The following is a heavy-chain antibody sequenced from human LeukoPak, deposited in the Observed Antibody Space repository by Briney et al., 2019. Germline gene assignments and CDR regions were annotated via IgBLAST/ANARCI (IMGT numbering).Heavy chain of an antibody. Sequence: ASVKVSCKASGYTFTGYYMHWVRQAPGKGLEWMGWINPNSGGTNYAQKFQGRVTMTRDTAISTAYMELSSLRSEDTAVYYCARPRYSSGWYVYWGQGTLVTVSS. CDR3: ARPRYSSGWYVY. CDR2: INPNSGGT. D-gene: IGHD6-19*01. V-gene: IGHV1-2*02. CDR1: GYTFTGYY. J-gene: IGHJ4*02.